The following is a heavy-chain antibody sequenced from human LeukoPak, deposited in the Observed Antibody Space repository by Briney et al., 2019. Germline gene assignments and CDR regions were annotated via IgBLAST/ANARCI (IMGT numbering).Heavy chain of an antibody. J-gene: IGHJ4*02. CDR3: VTGPWQPGPVEDY. CDR1: RITFSSYS. Sequence: PGGPLRLSCAASRITFSSYSMNWVRQAPGKGLEWVSSINDNSHYIYYADSVKGRFTTSRDNAKNSLYLQMNSLRADDTAVYYCVTGPWQPGPVEDYWGQGTLVTVSS. D-gene: IGHD1-14*01. CDR2: INDNSHYI. V-gene: IGHV3-21*01.